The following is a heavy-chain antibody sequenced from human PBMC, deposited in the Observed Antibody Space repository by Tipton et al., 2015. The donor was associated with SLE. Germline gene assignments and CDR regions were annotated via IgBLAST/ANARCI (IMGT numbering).Heavy chain of an antibody. D-gene: IGHD1-1*01. Sequence: TLSLTCTVSGGSITSSTFYWGWIRQPPGKGLEWIGDINHSGSTNYNPSLMSRATISVDTSKTQLSLKLSSVTAADTAVYYCARREVLDYWGQGTLVTVSS. CDR1: GGSITSSTFY. CDR3: ARREVLDY. J-gene: IGHJ4*02. V-gene: IGHV4-39*07. CDR2: INHSGST.